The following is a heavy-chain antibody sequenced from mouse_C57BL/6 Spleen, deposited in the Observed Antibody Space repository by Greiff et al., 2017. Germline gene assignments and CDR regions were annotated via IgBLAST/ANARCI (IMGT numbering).Heavy chain of an antibody. CDR1: GFSLTSYA. Sequence: VQRVESGPGLVAPSQSLSITCTVSGFSLTSYAISWVRQPPGKGLEWLGVIWTGGGTNYNSALKSRLSISKDNSKSQVFLKMSSLQTDDTARYYCARNYYGSSYGYAMDYWGQGTSVTVSS. V-gene: IGHV2-9-1*01. CDR3: ARNYYGSSYGYAMDY. D-gene: IGHD1-1*01. J-gene: IGHJ4*01. CDR2: IWTGGGT.